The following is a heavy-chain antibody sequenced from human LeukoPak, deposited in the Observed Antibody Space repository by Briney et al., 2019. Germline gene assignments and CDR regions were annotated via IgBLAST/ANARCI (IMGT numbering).Heavy chain of an antibody. D-gene: IGHD5-24*01. V-gene: IGHV3-30*02. J-gene: IGHJ5*02. CDR1: GFTFSSYG. CDR3: AKDLSGRDGYKEGHWFDP. CDR2: IRYDGSNK. Sequence: GGSLRLSCAASGFTFSSYGMHWVRQAPGKGLEWVAFIRYDGSNKYYADSVKGRFTISRDNSKNTLYLQMNSLRAEDTAVYYCAKDLSGRDGYKEGHWFDPWGQGTLVTVSS.